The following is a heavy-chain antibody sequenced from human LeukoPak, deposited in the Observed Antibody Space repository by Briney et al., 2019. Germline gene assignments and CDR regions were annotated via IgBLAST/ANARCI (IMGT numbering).Heavy chain of an antibody. Sequence: GESLKISCNGSGYSFTSYWIGWARQMPGKGLEWMGIIYPGDSDTRYSPSFQGQVTISADKSISTAYLQWSSLKASDTAMYYCANDPSDESSGSNRDQLGYFQLWGQGTLVTVSS. CDR1: GYSFTSYW. J-gene: IGHJ1*01. CDR3: ANDPSDESSGSNRDQLGYFQL. V-gene: IGHV5-51*01. D-gene: IGHD6-19*01. CDR2: IYPGDSDT.